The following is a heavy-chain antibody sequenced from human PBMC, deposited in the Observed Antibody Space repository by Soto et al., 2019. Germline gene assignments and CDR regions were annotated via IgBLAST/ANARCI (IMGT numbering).Heavy chain of an antibody. CDR3: ARRWNILVPAASYYYYYGMDV. CDR2: IIPIFGTA. J-gene: IGHJ6*02. D-gene: IGHD2-2*01. Sequence: AVKVSCKASGGTFSSYAISWVRQAPGQGLEWMGGIIPIFGTANYAQKFQGRVTITADESTSTAYMELSSLRSEDTAVYHCARRWNILVPAASYYYYYGMDVWG. CDR1: GGTFSSYA. V-gene: IGHV1-69*13.